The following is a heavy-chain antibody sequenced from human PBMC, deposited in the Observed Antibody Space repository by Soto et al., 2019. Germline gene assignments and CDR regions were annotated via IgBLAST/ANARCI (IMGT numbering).Heavy chain of an antibody. D-gene: IGHD2-15*01. Sequence: GSLRLSCAASGFTFSSYGMHWVRQAPGKGLEYVSAISSNGGSTYYANSVKGRFTISRDNSKNTLYLQMGSLRAEDMAVYYCARGAVVVVAATHYYYGMDVWRQGTTVTVSS. CDR1: GFTFSSYG. V-gene: IGHV3-64*01. CDR2: ISSNGGST. J-gene: IGHJ6*02. CDR3: ARGAVVVVAATHYYYGMDV.